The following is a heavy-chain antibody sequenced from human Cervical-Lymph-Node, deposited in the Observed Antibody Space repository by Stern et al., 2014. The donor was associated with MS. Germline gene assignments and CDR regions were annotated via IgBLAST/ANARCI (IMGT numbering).Heavy chain of an antibody. V-gene: IGHV3-74*02. J-gene: IGHJ4*02. CDR3: ARVGYGGNSAFDY. CDR2: INSDASST. D-gene: IGHD4-23*01. Sequence: EDQLVESGGGLVQPGGSLRLSCAASGFTFSSYWMHWVRQAPGKGLVWVSRINSDASSTSYADSVKGRFTISRDNAKNTLYLQMNSLRAEDTAVYYCARVGYGGNSAFDYWGQGTLVTVSS. CDR1: GFTFSSYW.